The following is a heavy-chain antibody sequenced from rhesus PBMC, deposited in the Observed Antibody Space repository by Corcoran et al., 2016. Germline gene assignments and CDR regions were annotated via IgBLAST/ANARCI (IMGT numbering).Heavy chain of an antibody. CDR2: FHGGSGYS. D-gene: IGHD1-38*01. J-gene: IGHJ4*01. Sequence: QVHLQESGPGLVKPSETLSLTCVVSGGSISNIYWSWIRQSPGRGLEWIGSFHGGSGYSKYNPSLKSRVTFSTDKSKNQFSLSLSSSTAADIAVYYWARYIPMPATTSFDFWGQGVLVTVSS. CDR1: GGSISNIY. CDR3: ARYIPMPATTSFDF. V-gene: IGHV4-160*01.